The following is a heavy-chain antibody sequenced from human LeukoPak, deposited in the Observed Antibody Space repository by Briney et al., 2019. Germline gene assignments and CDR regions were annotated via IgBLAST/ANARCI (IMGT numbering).Heavy chain of an antibody. CDR2: IYPGDSDT. D-gene: IGHD3-3*01. Sequence: GESLKISCKGSGYSFTSYWIGWVRQMPGKGLEWMVIIYPGDSDTRYSPSFQGQVTISADKSISTAYLQWSSLKASDTAMYYCARQNYDFWSGYYNWFDPWGQGTLVTVSS. J-gene: IGHJ5*02. CDR1: GYSFTSYW. V-gene: IGHV5-51*01. CDR3: ARQNYDFWSGYYNWFDP.